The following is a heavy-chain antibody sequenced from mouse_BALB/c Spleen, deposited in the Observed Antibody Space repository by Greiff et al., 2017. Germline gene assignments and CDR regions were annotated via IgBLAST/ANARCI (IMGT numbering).Heavy chain of an antibody. V-gene: IGHV1-7*01. D-gene: IGHD1-1*01. J-gene: IGHJ3*01. CDR3: ARWIRLLRSAWFAY. CDR1: GYTFTSYW. CDR2: INPSTGYT. Sequence: VQVVESGAELAKPGASVKMSCKASGYTFTSYWMHWVKQRPGQGLEWIGYINPSTGYTEYNQKFKDKATLTADKSSSTAYMQLSSLTSEDSAVYYCARWIRLLRSAWFAYWGQGTLVTVSA.